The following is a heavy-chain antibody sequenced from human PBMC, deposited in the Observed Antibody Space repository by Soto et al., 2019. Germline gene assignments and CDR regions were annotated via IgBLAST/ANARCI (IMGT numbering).Heavy chain of an antibody. CDR1: GFSVSSYY. V-gene: IGHV3-66*01. J-gene: IGHJ4*02. CDR3: ARDRRDGDTI. D-gene: IGHD3-3*01. CDR2: IYRGGDI. Sequence: EVQVVESGGGLVQPGGSLRLSCAASGFSVSSYYMSWFRQAPGKGLEWVSVIYRGGDIYYADSVQGRFTTSRDISRNSLDLQMNSLRVEDTAVYYCARDRRDGDTIWGLGVVVTVSS.